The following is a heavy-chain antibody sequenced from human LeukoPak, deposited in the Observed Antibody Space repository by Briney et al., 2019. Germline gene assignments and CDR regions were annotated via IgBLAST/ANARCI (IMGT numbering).Heavy chain of an antibody. Sequence: SETLSLTCAVYGGSFSGYYWSWIRQPPGKGLEWIGEINHSGSTNYNPSLKSRVTISVDTSKNQFSLKLSSVTAADTAVYYCARHCGDYDFWSGYPNWFDPWGQGTLVTVSS. CDR1: GGSFSGYY. J-gene: IGHJ5*02. V-gene: IGHV4-34*01. CDR2: INHSGST. D-gene: IGHD3-3*01. CDR3: ARHCGDYDFWSGYPNWFDP.